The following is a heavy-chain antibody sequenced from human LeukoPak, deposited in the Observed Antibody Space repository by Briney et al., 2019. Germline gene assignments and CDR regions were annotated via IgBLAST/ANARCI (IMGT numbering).Heavy chain of an antibody. V-gene: IGHV3-23*01. CDR3: AKDGTYFDY. J-gene: IGHJ4*02. CDR2: ITGNGGRI. Sequence: TGGSLRLSCAASGFTFSSYAMSWVRQAPGKGLEGVSGITGNGGRIYYADSVKGRFTISRDNSKNTLYLQMNNLRAEDTAVYYCAKDGTYFDYWGQGTLVAVSS. CDR1: GFTFSSYA.